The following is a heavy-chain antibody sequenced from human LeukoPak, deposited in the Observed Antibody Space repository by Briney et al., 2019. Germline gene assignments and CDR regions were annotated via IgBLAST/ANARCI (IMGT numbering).Heavy chain of an antibody. Sequence: GASVKVSCKASGYTFTNYGISWVRQAPGQGLEWMGGIIPIFGTANYAQKFQGRVTITTDESTSTAYMELSSLRSEDTAVYYCARDRSGSYQVDAFDIWGQGTMVTVSS. D-gene: IGHD1-26*01. CDR3: ARDRSGSYQVDAFDI. CDR1: GYTFTNYG. J-gene: IGHJ3*02. V-gene: IGHV1-69*05. CDR2: IIPIFGTA.